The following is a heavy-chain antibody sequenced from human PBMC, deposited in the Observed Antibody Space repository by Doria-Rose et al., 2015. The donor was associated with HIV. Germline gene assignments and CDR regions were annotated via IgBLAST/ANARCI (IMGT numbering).Heavy chain of an antibody. CDR2: IFSDDER. CDR3: ARIKSSRWYHKYYFDF. D-gene: IGHD6-13*01. J-gene: IGHJ4*02. V-gene: IGHV2-26*01. CDR1: GVSLSSPGMG. Sequence: QVTLKESGPVPVKPTETLTPTCTVSGVSLSSPGMGVSWIRQPPGEALEWLANIFSDDERSYKTSLKSRLTISRGTSKSQVVLTMTDMDPVDTATYYCARIKSSRWYHKYYFDFWGQGTLVIVSA.